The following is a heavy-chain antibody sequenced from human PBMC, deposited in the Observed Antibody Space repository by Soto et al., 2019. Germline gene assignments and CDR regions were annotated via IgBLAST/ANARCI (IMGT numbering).Heavy chain of an antibody. D-gene: IGHD3-22*01. Sequence: GSLRLSCTASGFTFGDYAMSWFRQAPGKGLEWVGFIRSKAYGGTTEYAASVKGRFTISRDDSKSIAYLQMNSLKTEDTAVYYCTRVRYDSSGYYRYRAFDIWGQGTMVTVSS. CDR3: TRVRYDSSGYYRYRAFDI. CDR2: IRSKAYGGTT. J-gene: IGHJ3*02. V-gene: IGHV3-49*03. CDR1: GFTFGDYA.